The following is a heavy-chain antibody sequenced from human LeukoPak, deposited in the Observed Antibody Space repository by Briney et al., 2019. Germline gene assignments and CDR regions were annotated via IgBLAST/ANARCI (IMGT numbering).Heavy chain of an antibody. Sequence: GGSLRLSCVASGFTFSSYAMSWVRQAPGKGLEWVSAISGSGGSTYYADSVKGRFTISRDNSKNTLYLQMNSLRAEDTAVYYCAKDLTGAHTPHYFDYWGQGTLVTVSS. D-gene: IGHD7-27*01. CDR3: AKDLTGAHTPHYFDY. CDR2: ISGSGGST. CDR1: GFTFSSYA. V-gene: IGHV3-23*01. J-gene: IGHJ4*02.